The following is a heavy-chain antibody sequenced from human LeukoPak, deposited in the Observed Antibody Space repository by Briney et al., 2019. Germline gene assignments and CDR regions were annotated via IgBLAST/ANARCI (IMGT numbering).Heavy chain of an antibody. J-gene: IGHJ6*01. D-gene: IGHD3-16*01. CDR2: INHSGST. V-gene: IGHV4-34*01. Sequence: SETLSLTCAVYGGSFSGYYWSWIRQPPGKGLEGIGEINHSGSTNYNPSLTRPVTISVDTSKNQFSLTLSSVTAADTAVYYCARGIGFYYYYGMDVWGQGTTVTVSS. CDR1: GGSFSGYY. CDR3: ARGIGFYYYYGMDV.